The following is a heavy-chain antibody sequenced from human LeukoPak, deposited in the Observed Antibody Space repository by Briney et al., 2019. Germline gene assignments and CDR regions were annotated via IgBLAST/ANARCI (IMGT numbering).Heavy chain of an antibody. Sequence: SETLSLTCTVSGGSIGSFYWSWIRQPPGKGLEWIGYIYNSGNNNYNPSLKSRVAMSVDTSKNQFSLKLSSVTAADTAVYYCARASVLLSADYWGQGILVIVSA. J-gene: IGHJ4*02. V-gene: IGHV4-59*01. CDR1: GGSIGSFY. CDR3: ARASVLLSADY. D-gene: IGHD3-10*01. CDR2: IYNSGNN.